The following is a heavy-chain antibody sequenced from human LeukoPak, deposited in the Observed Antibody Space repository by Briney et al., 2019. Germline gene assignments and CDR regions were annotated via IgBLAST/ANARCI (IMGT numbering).Heavy chain of an antibody. CDR1: GFTFSNAW. D-gene: IGHD3-22*01. V-gene: IGHV3-15*01. J-gene: IGHJ4*02. Sequence: PGGSLRLSCAASGFTFSNAWMSWVRQAPGKGLEWVGRVKSKTGGGTTDYAAPVKGRFTISRDDSKNTLYLQMNSLKTEDTAVYYCTTTYNYDSSGSIVDYWGQGTLVTVSS. CDR3: TTTYNYDSSGSIVDY. CDR2: VKSKTGGGTT.